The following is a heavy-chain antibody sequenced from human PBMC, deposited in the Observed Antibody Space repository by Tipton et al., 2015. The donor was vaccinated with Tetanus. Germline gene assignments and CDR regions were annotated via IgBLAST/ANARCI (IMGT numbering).Heavy chain of an antibody. CDR3: TRDRELEYCSGGSCYLGGDI. J-gene: IGHJ3*02. V-gene: IGHV3-49*03. CDR1: GFTFGDYA. CDR2: IRSKAYGGTT. Sequence: SLRLSCTASGFTFGDYAMSWFRQAPGKGLEWVGFIRSKAYGGTTEYAASVKGRFTISRDDSKSIAYLQMNSLKTEDTAVYYCTRDRELEYCSGGSCYLGGDIWGQGTMVTVSS. D-gene: IGHD2-15*01.